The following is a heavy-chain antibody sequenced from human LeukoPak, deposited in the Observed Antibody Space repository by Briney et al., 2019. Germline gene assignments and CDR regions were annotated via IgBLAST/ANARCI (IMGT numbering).Heavy chain of an antibody. CDR1: GYTFTSYA. V-gene: IGHV7-4-1*02. J-gene: IGHJ4*02. CDR3: ARGPQYYYDSSGLIHFDY. CDR2: INTNTGNP. Sequence: GASVKVSCKASGYTFTSYAMNWVRQAPRQGLEWMGWINTNTGNPTYAQGFTGRFVFSLDTSVSTAYLQISSLKAEDTAVYYCARGPQYYYDSSGLIHFDYWGQGTLVTVSS. D-gene: IGHD3-22*01.